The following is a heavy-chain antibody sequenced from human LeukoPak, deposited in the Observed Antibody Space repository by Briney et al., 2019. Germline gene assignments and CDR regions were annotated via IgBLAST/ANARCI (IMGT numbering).Heavy chain of an antibody. V-gene: IGHV3-30*18. D-gene: IGHD5-24*01. CDR1: GFTLSSYG. CDR2: ISYDGGNK. CDR3: AKDHGRDGYNFDY. Sequence: GRSLRLSCAASGFTLSSYGMHWVRQAPGKGLEWVAVISYDGGNKYYADSVKGRFTISRDNSKNTLYLQMNSLRAEDTAVYYCAKDHGRDGYNFDYWGQGTLVTVSS. J-gene: IGHJ4*02.